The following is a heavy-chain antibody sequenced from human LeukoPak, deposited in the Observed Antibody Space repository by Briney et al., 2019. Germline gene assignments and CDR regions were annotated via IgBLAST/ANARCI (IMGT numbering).Heavy chain of an antibody. D-gene: IGHD1-1*01. CDR2: INPNSGGA. J-gene: IGHJ3*02. CDR3: ARMNWNHAFDI. V-gene: IGHV1-2*04. CDR1: GYTFTGYY. Sequence: ASVKVSCKASGYTFTGYYMHWVRQAPGQGLEWMGWINPNSGGANYAQKFQGWVTMTRDTSISTAYMELSRLRSDDTAVYYCARMNWNHAFDIWGQGTMVTVSS.